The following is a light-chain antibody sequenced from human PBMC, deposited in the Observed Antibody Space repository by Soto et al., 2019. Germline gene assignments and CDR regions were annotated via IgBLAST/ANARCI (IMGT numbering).Light chain of an antibody. CDR2: DVS. Sequence: QSVLTQPASVSGSPGQSITISCTGTSSDVGGYNYVSWYQQHPGKVPKLMIYDVSNRPSGVSNRFSGSKSGNTASLTISGLQADDEADYYCSSYTSGSTPVVFGGGTKLTV. CDR3: SSYTSGSTPVV. J-gene: IGLJ2*01. CDR1: SSDVGGYNY. V-gene: IGLV2-14*01.